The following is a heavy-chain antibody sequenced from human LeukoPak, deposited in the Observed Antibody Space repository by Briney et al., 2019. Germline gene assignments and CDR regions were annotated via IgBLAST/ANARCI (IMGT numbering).Heavy chain of an antibody. J-gene: IGHJ6*03. CDR2: ISYDGSNK. CDR1: GFTFSSYA. Sequence: PGGSLRLSCAASGFTFSSYAMHWVRQAPGKGLEWVAVISYDGSNKYYADSVKGRFTISRDNSKNTLYLQMNSLKAEDTAVYYCARDHETTDLDYYYYYMDVWGKGTTVTVSS. V-gene: IGHV3-30*04. CDR3: ARDHETTDLDYYYYYMDV. D-gene: IGHD4-11*01.